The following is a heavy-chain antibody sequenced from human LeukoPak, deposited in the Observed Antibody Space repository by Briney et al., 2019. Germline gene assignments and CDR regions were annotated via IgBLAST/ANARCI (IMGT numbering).Heavy chain of an antibody. CDR3: ASLSSYYFDY. Sequence: SETLSLTCTVSVRSISGYLWSWIRQPPGKGLEWMGYIYYSGSTNYNPSLKSRVTISVDTSKNQFSLKLSSVTAADTAVYYCASLSSYYFDYWGQGMLVTVSS. CDR2: IYYSGST. D-gene: IGHD6-6*01. CDR1: VRSISGYL. V-gene: IGHV4-59*01. J-gene: IGHJ4*02.